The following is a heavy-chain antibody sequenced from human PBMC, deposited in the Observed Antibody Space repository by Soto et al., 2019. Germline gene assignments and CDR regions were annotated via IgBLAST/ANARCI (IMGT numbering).Heavy chain of an antibody. CDR1: GFTVSSNY. Sequence: GGSLRLSCAASGFTVSSNYMSWVRQAPGKGLEWVSVIYSGGSTYYADSVKGRFTISRHNSKNTLYLQMNSLRAEDTAVYYCARTLRVPASYYYYYMDVWGKGTTVTVSS. CDR3: ARTLRVPASYYYYYMDV. J-gene: IGHJ6*03. D-gene: IGHD2-2*01. V-gene: IGHV3-53*04. CDR2: IYSGGST.